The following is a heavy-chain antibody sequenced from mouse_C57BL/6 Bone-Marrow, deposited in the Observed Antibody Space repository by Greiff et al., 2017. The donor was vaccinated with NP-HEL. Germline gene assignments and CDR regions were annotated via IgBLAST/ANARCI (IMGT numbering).Heavy chain of an antibody. J-gene: IGHJ4*01. V-gene: IGHV1-42*01. CDR3: ARKDPYYAMDY. Sequence: VHVKQSGPELVKPGASVKISCKASGYSFTGYYMNWVKQSPEKSLEWIGEINPSTGGTTYNQKFKAKATLTVDKSSSTAYMQLKSLTSEDSAVYYCARKDPYYAMDYWGQGTSVTVSS. CDR2: INPSTGGT. CDR1: GYSFTGYY.